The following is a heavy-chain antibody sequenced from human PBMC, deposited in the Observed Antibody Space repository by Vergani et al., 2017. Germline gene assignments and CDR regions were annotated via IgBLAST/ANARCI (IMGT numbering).Heavy chain of an antibody. CDR2: MNPNSGNT. Sequence: QVQLVQSGAEVKKPGASVKVSCKASGYTFTSYDINWVRQATGQGLEWMGWMNPNSGNTGYAQKFQGRVTMTRNTSISTAYMELSSLRSEDTAVYYCARENNGSGSYYGIYGRYYYYGMDVWGQGTTVTVSS. V-gene: IGHV1-8*01. CDR1: GYTFTSYD. D-gene: IGHD3-10*01. J-gene: IGHJ6*02. CDR3: ARENNGSGSYYGIYGRYYYYGMDV.